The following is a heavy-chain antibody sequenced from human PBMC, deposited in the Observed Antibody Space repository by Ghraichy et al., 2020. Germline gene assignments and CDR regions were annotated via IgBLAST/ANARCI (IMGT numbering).Heavy chain of an antibody. CDR3: AKVRGGSYCTSTTCPYMDV. D-gene: IGHD2-2*01. V-gene: IGHV3-23*01. J-gene: IGHJ6*03. CDR2: ISDGGGRT. Sequence: GGSLRLSCAASGFTFSSYAMSWVRQAPRKGLEWVSTISDGGGRTYYADSVRGRFTISRDNSKNKLYLQMNRLRAEDTAVFYCAKVRGGSYCTSTTCPYMDVCGKGTMVTVSS. CDR1: GFTFSSYA.